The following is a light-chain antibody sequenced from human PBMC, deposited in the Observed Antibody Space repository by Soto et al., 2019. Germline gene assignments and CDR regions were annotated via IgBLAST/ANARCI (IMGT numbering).Light chain of an antibody. CDR3: HQYGSSSACT. V-gene: IGKV3-20*01. CDR1: QSGSSSTY. Sequence: EIVLTQSPGTLALSPGERATLSCRASQSGSSSTYLAWYQQKPGQAPSLLIYGASSRATGIPDRLSGSGSGRDVSLTIIRLEPEDFAVYYCHQYGSSSACTFGQGTKLEIK. CDR2: GAS. J-gene: IGKJ2*02.